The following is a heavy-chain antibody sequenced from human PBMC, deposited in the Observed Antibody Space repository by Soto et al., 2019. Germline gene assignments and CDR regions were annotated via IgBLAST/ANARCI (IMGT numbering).Heavy chain of an antibody. CDR2: IYYSGTT. D-gene: IGHD2-15*01. CDR3: ARHNWVNTYSFDP. J-gene: IGHJ5*02. V-gene: IGHV4-39*01. Sequence: SETLSLTCTVSGDFISGSSYYWGWIRQPPGKGLEWIGSIYYSGTTYYNPSLKSRITISVDTSKNQFSLKLSSVTAADTAVYYCARHNWVNTYSFDPWGQGTLVTVSS. CDR1: GDFISGSSYY.